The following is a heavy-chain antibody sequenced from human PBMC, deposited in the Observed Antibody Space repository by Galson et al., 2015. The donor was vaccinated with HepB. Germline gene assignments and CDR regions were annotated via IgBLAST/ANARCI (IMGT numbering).Heavy chain of an antibody. CDR3: ARGSGPGGFLEWLQRPYYYYYYMDV. J-gene: IGHJ6*03. V-gene: IGHV1-8*02. CDR2: MNPNSGNT. CDR1: GGTFSSYA. D-gene: IGHD3-3*01. Sequence: SVKVSCKASGGTFSSYAISWVRQATGQGLEWMGWMNPNSGNTGYAQKFQGRVTMTRNTSISTAYMELSSLRSEDTAVYYCARGSGPGGFLEWLQRPYYYYYYMDVWGKGTTVTVSS.